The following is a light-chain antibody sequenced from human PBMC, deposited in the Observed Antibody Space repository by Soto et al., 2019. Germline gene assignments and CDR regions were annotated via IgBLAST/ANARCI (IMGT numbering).Light chain of an antibody. CDR3: SSYTSSSTLYV. CDR2: DVA. Sequence: QSALTQPASVSGSPGQSIAISCTGASIDVGGYNYVSWYQQHPGKAPKLIIYDVASRPSGVSDRFSGSKSGNTASLTISGLQAEDEADYYCSSYTSSSTLYVFGTGTKVTVL. V-gene: IGLV2-14*03. J-gene: IGLJ1*01. CDR1: SIDVGGYNY.